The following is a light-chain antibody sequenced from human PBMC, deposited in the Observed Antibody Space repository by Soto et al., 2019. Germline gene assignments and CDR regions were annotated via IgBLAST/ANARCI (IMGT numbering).Light chain of an antibody. CDR2: TND. CDR3: AAWDDSLNGPV. J-gene: IGLJ2*01. Sequence: QSVLTQPPSASETPGQRGTISCSGSSSHIGSNTVKWYQQYPGTAPRLLIYTNDQRPSGVPDRFSGSKSGTSASLAISGLQSEDEADYFCAAWDDSLNGPVFGGGTKVTVL. CDR1: SSHIGSNT. V-gene: IGLV1-44*01.